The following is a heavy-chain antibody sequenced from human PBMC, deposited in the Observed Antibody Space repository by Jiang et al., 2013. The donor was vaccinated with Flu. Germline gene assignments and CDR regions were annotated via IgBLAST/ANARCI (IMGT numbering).Heavy chain of an antibody. Sequence: LLKPSETLSLTCAVYGGSFSGYYWSWIRQPPGKGLEWIGEINHSGSTNYNPSLKSRVTISVDTSKNQFSLKLSSVTAADTAVYYCARGTPKLSGWYLGRLDYGMDVWGQGTTVTVSS. CDR2: INHSGST. D-gene: IGHD6-19*01. V-gene: IGHV4-34*01. J-gene: IGHJ6*02. CDR3: ARGTPKLSGWYLGRLDYGMDV. CDR1: GGSFSGYY.